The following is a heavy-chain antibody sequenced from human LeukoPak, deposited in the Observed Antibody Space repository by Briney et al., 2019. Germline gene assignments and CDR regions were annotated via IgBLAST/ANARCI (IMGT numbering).Heavy chain of an antibody. J-gene: IGHJ6*03. CDR2: IIPIFGTA. Sequence: ASVQVSCKASGGTFSSYAISWVRQAPGQGLEWMGGIIPIFGTANYAQKLQGRVTITADKSTSTAYMELSSLRSEDTAVYYCARGNRHYYYYYYMDVWGKGTTVTFSS. D-gene: IGHD1-14*01. V-gene: IGHV1-69*06. CDR1: GGTFSSYA. CDR3: ARGNRHYYYYYYMDV.